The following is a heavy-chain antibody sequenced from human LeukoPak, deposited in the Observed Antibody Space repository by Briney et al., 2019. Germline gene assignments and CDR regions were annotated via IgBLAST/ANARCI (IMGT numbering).Heavy chain of an antibody. J-gene: IGHJ6*02. V-gene: IGHV1-18*01. CDR1: GYTFKSYG. CDR3: ARSGVPAAPNGMDV. CDR2: ISTYNGNT. D-gene: IGHD2-2*01. Sequence: ASVKVSCKASGYTFKSYGINWVRQAPGQGLEWMGWISTYNGNTNYAQKLQGRVTMTTDTSTSTAYMVLRSLRSDDTAVYYCARSGVPAAPNGMDVWGQGTTVTVSS.